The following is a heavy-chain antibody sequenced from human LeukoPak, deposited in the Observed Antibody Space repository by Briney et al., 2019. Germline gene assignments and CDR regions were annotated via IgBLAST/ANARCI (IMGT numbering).Heavy chain of an antibody. D-gene: IGHD3-9*01. CDR3: ARGLTYYDILTGYYNGGSWFDP. CDR2: INHSGST. V-gene: IGHV4-34*01. Sequence: SETLSLTCAVYGGSFSGYYWSWIRQPPGKGLERIGEINHSGSTNYNPSLKSRVTISVDTSKNQFSLKLSSVTAADTAVYYCARGLTYYDILTGYYNGGSWFDPWGQGTLVTVSS. CDR1: GGSFSGYY. J-gene: IGHJ5*02.